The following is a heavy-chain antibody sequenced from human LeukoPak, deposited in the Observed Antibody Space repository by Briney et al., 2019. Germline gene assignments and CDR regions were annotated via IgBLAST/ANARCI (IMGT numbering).Heavy chain of an antibody. J-gene: IGHJ4*02. V-gene: IGHV4-38-2*02. CDR3: ARDPPHLCSSTSCFGDY. CDR1: EYSISSGFY. D-gene: IGHD2-2*01. Sequence: SETLSLTCSVSEYSISSGFYWAWIRQAPGKGLEWIGSIFHSGSTYYSPSLSHRAYLSVDTSKNQFSLKLSSVTAADTAVCYCARDPPHLCSSTSCFGDYWGQGTLVTVSS. CDR2: IFHSGST.